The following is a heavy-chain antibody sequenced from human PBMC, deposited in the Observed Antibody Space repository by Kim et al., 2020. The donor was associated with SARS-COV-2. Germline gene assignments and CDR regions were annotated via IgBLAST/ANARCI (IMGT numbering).Heavy chain of an antibody. D-gene: IGHD1-1*01. CDR2: IYYSGST. J-gene: IGHJ6*02. CDR3: AGNPGTHSVYYYYGMDV. V-gene: IGHV4-31*03. Sequence: SETLSLTCTVSGGSISSGGYYWSWIRQHPGKGLEWIGYIYYSGSTYYNPSLKSRVTISVDTSKNQFSLKLSSVTAADTAVYYCAGNPGTHSVYYYYGMDVWCQGTTVTVSS. CDR1: GGSISSGGYY.